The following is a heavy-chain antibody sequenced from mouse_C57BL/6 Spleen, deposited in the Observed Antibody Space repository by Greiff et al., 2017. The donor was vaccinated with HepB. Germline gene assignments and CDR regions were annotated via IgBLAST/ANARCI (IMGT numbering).Heavy chain of an antibody. V-gene: IGHV1-42*01. J-gene: IGHJ3*01. Sequence: EVQLQQSGPELVKPGASVKISCKASGYSFTGYYMNWVKQSPEKSLEWIGEINPSTGGTTYNQKFKATATLTVDKSSSTAYMQLQSLTSEDAAVYEGARTGTVPWFAYWGQGTLVTVSA. CDR3: ARTGTVPWFAY. CDR1: GYSFTGYY. D-gene: IGHD4-1*01. CDR2: INPSTGGT.